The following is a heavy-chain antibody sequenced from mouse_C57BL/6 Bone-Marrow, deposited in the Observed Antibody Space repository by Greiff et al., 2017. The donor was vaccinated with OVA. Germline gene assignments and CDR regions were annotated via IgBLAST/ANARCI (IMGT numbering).Heavy chain of an antibody. J-gene: IGHJ4*01. V-gene: IGHV7-3*01. Sequence: EVQVVESGGGLVQPGGSLSLSCAASGFTFTDYYMSWVRQPPGKALEWLGFIRNKANGYTTEYSASVKGRFTISRDNSQSILYLQMNALRAEDSATYYCARPQLGDAMDYWGQGTSVTVSS. D-gene: IGHD4-1*02. CDR3: ARPQLGDAMDY. CDR1: GFTFTDYY. CDR2: IRNKANGYTT.